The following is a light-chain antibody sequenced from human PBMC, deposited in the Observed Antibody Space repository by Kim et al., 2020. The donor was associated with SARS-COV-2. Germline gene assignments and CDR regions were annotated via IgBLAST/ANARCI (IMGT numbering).Light chain of an antibody. Sequence: SYELTQPPSVSVSPGQTARITCSGDGLSNQYAHWYQQKPGQAPVLVIYKDSERPSGIPERFSGSSSGTTVTLTISGVQAEDEADYHCQSADSTGIYPVVFGGGTKLTVL. CDR3: QSADSTGIYPVV. CDR2: KDS. J-gene: IGLJ2*01. V-gene: IGLV3-25*03. CDR1: GLSNQY.